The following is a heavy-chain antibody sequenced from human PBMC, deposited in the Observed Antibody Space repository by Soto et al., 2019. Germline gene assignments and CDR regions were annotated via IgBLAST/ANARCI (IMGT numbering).Heavy chain of an antibody. CDR2: IIPIFGTA. Sequence: SVKVSCKASGGTFSSYAISWVRQAPGQGLEWMGGIIPIFGTANYAQKFQGRVKITADESTSTAYMELSSLRSEDTAVYYCAIAAAGTGWFDPWGQGTLVTVSS. CDR3: AIAAAGTGWFDP. CDR1: GGTFSSYA. V-gene: IGHV1-69*13. D-gene: IGHD6-13*01. J-gene: IGHJ5*02.